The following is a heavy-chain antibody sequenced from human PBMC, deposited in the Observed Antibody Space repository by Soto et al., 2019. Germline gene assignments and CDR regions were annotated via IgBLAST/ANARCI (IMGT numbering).Heavy chain of an antibody. V-gene: IGHV4-59*06. J-gene: IGHJ4*02. CDR1: GGSISSYY. D-gene: IGHD3-22*01. CDR2: IYYSGST. CDR3: ARYNYYDSSGYSEYFDY. Sequence: PSETLSLTCTVSGGSISSYYWSWIRQHPGKGLEWIGYIYYSGSTYYNPSLKSRVTISVDTSKNQFSLKLSSVTAADTAVYYCARYNYYDSSGYSEYFDYWGQGTLVTVSS.